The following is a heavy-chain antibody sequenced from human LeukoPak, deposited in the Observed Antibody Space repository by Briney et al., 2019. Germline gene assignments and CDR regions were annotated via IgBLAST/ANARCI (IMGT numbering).Heavy chain of an antibody. D-gene: IGHD3-10*01. V-gene: IGHV1-18*01. CDR1: GYTFTSYG. CDR2: ISAYNGNT. J-gene: IGHJ4*02. Sequence: GASVRVSCKASGYTFTSYGISWVRQAPGQGREWMGWISAYNGNTNYAQKLQGRVTTTTDTSTSTAYMELRSLRSDDTAVYYCARDPFYGSGSCSNWGQGTLVTVSS. CDR3: ARDPFYGSGSCSN.